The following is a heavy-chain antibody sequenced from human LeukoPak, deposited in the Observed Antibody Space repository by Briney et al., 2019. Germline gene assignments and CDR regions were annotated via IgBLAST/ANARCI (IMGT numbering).Heavy chain of an antibody. CDR2: IRRDGSHK. CDR3: AKSSIMFAAGRLGSIDF. CDR1: GFAFNDFA. J-gene: IGHJ4*02. Sequence: GGSLRLSCAASGFAFNDFAMYWVRQAPGKGPDWVALIRRDGSHKYYAHSIKGRFTISRDNSKNTLYLQMSSLRAEDTAVYYCAKSSIMFAAGRLGSIDFWGQGTLVTVSS. D-gene: IGHD6-25*01. V-gene: IGHV3-30*02.